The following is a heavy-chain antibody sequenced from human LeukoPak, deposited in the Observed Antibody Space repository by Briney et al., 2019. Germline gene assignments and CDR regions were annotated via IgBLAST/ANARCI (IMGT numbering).Heavy chain of an antibody. CDR1: GFTFCVYA. CDR2: IRGKANGGTT. J-gene: IGHJ4*02. V-gene: IGHV3-49*04. Sequence: GRSLRLSCTAPGFTFCVYAMNWVRQAPGKGLEWVGFIRGKANGGTTEYAASVKGRFTISRDDSKSIAYLQMNSLKTEDTAVYYCTRDDRKGLWFGESHFDYWGQGTLVTVSS. D-gene: IGHD3-10*01. CDR3: TRDDRKGLWFGESHFDY.